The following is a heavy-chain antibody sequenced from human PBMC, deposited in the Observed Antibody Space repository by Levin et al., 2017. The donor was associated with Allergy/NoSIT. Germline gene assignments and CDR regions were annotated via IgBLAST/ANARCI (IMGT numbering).Heavy chain of an antibody. CDR2: ISGSGGST. V-gene: IGHV3-23*01. CDR3: AKVLGDARLRYFDWLLSYYFDY. Sequence: GESLKISYAASGFTFSSYAMSWVRQAPGKGLEWVSAISGSGGSTYYADSVKGRFTISRDNSKNTLYLQMNSLRAEDTAVYYCAKVLGDARLRYFDWLLSYYFDYWGQGTLVTVSS. CDR1: GFTFSSYA. J-gene: IGHJ4*02. D-gene: IGHD3-9*01.